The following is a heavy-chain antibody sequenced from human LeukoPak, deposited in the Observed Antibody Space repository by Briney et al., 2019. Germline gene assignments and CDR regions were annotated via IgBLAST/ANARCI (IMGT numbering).Heavy chain of an antibody. CDR2: ISPGGGTT. Sequence: GGSLRLSCAASGFTFSNAWMSWVRQSPARGLEWVASISPGGGTTYYADSVKGRFTISRDNSKNTLYLQMNSLRAEDTAVYYCAKHHCSSTSCYRVFDFWGQGTLVTVSS. V-gene: IGHV3-23*01. D-gene: IGHD2-2*02. J-gene: IGHJ4*02. CDR3: AKHHCSSTSCYRVFDF. CDR1: GFTFSNAW.